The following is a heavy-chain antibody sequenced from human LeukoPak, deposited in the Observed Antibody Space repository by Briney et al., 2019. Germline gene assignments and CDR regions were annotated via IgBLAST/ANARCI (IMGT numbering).Heavy chain of an antibody. D-gene: IGHD3-9*01. Sequence: PGGSLRLSCAASGFTFSDYSMNWISQAPGEGLEWVSHISRSGDYTSYADSVKGRFTISRDNAKNSLFLQMNSLRAEDTAVYYCARDTYDLLTGYYKWAFDIWGQGTMVTVSS. CDR2: ISRSGDYT. CDR1: GFTFSDYS. CDR3: ARDTYDLLTGYYKWAFDI. J-gene: IGHJ3*02. V-gene: IGHV3-11*05.